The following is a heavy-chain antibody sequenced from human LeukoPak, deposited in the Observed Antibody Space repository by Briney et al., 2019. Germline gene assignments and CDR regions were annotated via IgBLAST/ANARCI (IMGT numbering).Heavy chain of an antibody. CDR1: GFTFSSYA. V-gene: IGHV3-33*01. J-gene: IGHJ4*02. Sequence: PGGSLRLSCAASGFTFSSYAMHWVRQAPGKGLEWVAVIWYDGSNKYCADSVKGRFTISRDHSKNTLYLQMKSLRAEDTAVYYCARTLYDSSGGYWGQGTLVTVSS. CDR3: ARTLYDSSGGY. CDR2: IWYDGSNK. D-gene: IGHD5/OR15-5a*01.